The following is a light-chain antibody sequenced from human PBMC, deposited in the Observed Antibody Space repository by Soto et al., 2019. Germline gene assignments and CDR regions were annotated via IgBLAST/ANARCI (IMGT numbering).Light chain of an antibody. V-gene: IGKV1-5*01. CDR3: QRYDTLWTM. CDR2: DVS. J-gene: IGKJ1*01. CDR1: QTINNQ. Sequence: DIQMTQSPSTLSASVGDRVTIPCRASQTINNQLAWYQQKPGKAPKLLIVDVSTLESGVPSRFSGSGSGTEFTLTISSLQPDDFATYYCQRYDTLWTMFGQGTKVDI.